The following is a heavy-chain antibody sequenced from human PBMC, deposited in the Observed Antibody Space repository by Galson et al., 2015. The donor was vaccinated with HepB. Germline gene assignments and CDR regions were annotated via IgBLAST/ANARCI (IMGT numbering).Heavy chain of an antibody. CDR2: IFYGGNT. D-gene: IGHD3-22*01. V-gene: IGHV4-59*01. J-gene: IGHJ5*02. CDR3: ARNPDGSSPACRSGGWFDP. Sequence: ETLSLTCSVSGVSITNYYWSWIRKPPGQGLEWIGYIFYGGNTDYNPSFRSRVAMSIDTSRNHLSLKLNSVTAADTAVYYCARNPDGSSPACRSGGWFDPWGRGTLVTVSS. CDR1: GVSITNYY.